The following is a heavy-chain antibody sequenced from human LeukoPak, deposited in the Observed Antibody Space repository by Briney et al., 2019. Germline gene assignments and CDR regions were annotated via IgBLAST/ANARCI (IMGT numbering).Heavy chain of an antibody. Sequence: SETLSLTCAVYGGSFSGYYWSWIRQPPGKGLEWIGYIYYSGSTYYNPSLKSRVTISVDTSKNQFSLKMSSVTAADTAVYYCARVGRITIFGVVRTWFDYWGQGTLVTVSS. J-gene: IGHJ4*02. D-gene: IGHD3-3*01. V-gene: IGHV4-34*11. CDR1: GGSFSGYY. CDR2: IYYSGST. CDR3: ARVGRITIFGVVRTWFDY.